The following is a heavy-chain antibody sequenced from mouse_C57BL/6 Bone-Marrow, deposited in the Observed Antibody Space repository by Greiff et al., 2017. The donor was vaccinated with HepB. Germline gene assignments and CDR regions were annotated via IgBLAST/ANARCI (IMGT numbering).Heavy chain of an antibody. CDR3: VRHNGGFAY. CDR2: IRSKSNNYAT. J-gene: IGHJ3*01. V-gene: IGHV10-1*01. CDR1: GFSFNTYA. Sequence: EVQLVESGGGLVQPKGSLKLSCAASGFSFNTYAMNWVRQAPGKGLEWVARIRSKSNNYATYYADSVKDRFTIARDDSESMHYLQMNNLKTEDTAMYYCVRHNGGFAYWGQGTLVTVSA.